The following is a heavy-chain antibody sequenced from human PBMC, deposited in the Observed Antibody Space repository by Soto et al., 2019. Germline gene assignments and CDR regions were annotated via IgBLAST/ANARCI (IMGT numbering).Heavy chain of an antibody. CDR3: EGDGYGGSGY. V-gene: IGHV1-18*01. D-gene: IGHD5-12*01. Sequence: QVQLVQSGAEVKKPGTSVKVSCKASGYTFTSNGISWVRQAPGQGLEWMGWISTYNGNTNYAQKLQGRVTMTRDTSRSVAYMELRELRPDDRAVYYCEGDGYGGSGYWGQGSLGTVSS. CDR1: GYTFTSNG. CDR2: ISTYNGNT. J-gene: IGHJ4*02.